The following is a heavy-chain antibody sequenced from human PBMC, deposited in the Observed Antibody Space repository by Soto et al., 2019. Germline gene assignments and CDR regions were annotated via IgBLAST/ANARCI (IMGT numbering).Heavy chain of an antibody. D-gene: IGHD3-22*01. CDR1: GFSFDDYA. CDR3: ATSHYYSTGNFDAFGI. Sequence: EVQLVESGGGLVQPGRSLRLSCAASGFSFDDYAMHWVRQAPGKGLEWVSGISWITGTIDYTDSVQGLFTISRDSAKYSLYLQINSLSPEDTALYYCATSHYYSTGNFDAFGIWGQGTMVTVSS. V-gene: IGHV3-9*01. CDR2: ISWITGTI. J-gene: IGHJ3*02.